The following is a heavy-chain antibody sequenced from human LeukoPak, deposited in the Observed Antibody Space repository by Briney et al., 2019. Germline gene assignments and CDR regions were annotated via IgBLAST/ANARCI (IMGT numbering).Heavy chain of an antibody. V-gene: IGHV3-7*01. D-gene: IGHD3-3*01. CDR3: ARVSLAVLRFLEWQTNWFDP. CDR2: IKQDGSEK. Sequence: GGSLRLSCAASGFTFSSYWMSWVRQAPGKGLEGVANIKQDGSEKYYVDSVKGRFTISRDNAKNSLYLQMNSLRAEDTAVYYCARVSLAVLRFLEWQTNWFDPWGQGTLVTVSS. CDR1: GFTFSSYW. J-gene: IGHJ5*02.